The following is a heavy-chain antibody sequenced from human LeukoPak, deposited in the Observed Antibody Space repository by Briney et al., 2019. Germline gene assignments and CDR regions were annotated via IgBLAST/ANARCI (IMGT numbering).Heavy chain of an antibody. CDR3: ASRFAEYSSSRYIEI. CDR2: ISGSGTYS. V-gene: IGHV3-23*01. J-gene: IGHJ3*02. CDR1: GFTFSDYA. Sequence: GGSLRLSCAASGFTFSDYAMIWVRQAPGKGLEWVSSISGSGTYSYYTDSVRGRFTISRDNSKNTLFLQMNSLRAEDTALYYCASRFAEYSSSRYIEIWGRGTMVTVSS. D-gene: IGHD6-13*01.